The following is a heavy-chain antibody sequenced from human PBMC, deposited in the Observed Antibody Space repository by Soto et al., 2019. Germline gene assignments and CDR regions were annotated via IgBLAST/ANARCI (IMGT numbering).Heavy chain of an antibody. V-gene: IGHV4-59*01. Sequence: TLSLTCTVSGGSISSNYWTWIRQPPGKGLEWIGYVYNSGSTNYNPSLKSRVTISEDTSKSQFSLKVNSMTAADTAAYYCARYRREAVAGYTLDNWGQGILVTVSS. J-gene: IGHJ4*02. CDR1: GGSISSNY. D-gene: IGHD6-13*01. CDR2: VYNSGST. CDR3: ARYRREAVAGYTLDN.